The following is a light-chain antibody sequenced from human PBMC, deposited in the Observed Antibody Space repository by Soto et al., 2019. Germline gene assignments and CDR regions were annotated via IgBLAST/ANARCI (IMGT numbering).Light chain of an antibody. CDR2: GAS. Sequence: EIVLTQSPGTLSLSPGERATLSCRASQSVSNNFLGWHQQKPGQAPRLLIYGASSRATGIPDRFSGSGSGTGFTLTISRLEPEDFAVYYCQQYGASPLTFGGGTKVEIK. CDR1: QSVSNNF. J-gene: IGKJ4*01. CDR3: QQYGASPLT. V-gene: IGKV3-20*01.